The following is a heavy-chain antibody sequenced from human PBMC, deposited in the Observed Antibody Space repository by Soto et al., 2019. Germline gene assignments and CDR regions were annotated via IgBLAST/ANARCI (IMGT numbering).Heavy chain of an antibody. CDR2: INAGNGNT. CDR1: GYTFTSYA. Sequence: ASVKVSCKASGYTFTSYAMHWVRQAPGQRLEWMGWINAGNGNTKYSQKFQGRVTITRDTSASTAYMVLSSLRSEDTAVYYCARDRGFVLVVPAGGMDVWGQGTTVTVSS. J-gene: IGHJ6*02. V-gene: IGHV1-3*01. CDR3: ARDRGFVLVVPAGGMDV. D-gene: IGHD2-2*01.